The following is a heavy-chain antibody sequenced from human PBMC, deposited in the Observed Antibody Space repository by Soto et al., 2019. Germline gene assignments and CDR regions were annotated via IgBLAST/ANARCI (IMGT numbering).Heavy chain of an antibody. Sequence: QVQLVQSGAEVKKPGSSVKVSCKASGGTFSSYAISWVRQAPGQGLEWMGGIIPIFGTANYAQKFQGRVTITADESTSTAYMELSRLRSEDKAVYYCARVSRGELLMSGAFDIWGQGTMVTVSS. CDR3: ARVSRGELLMSGAFDI. J-gene: IGHJ3*02. CDR2: IIPIFGTA. V-gene: IGHV1-69*01. CDR1: GGTFSSYA. D-gene: IGHD3-10*01.